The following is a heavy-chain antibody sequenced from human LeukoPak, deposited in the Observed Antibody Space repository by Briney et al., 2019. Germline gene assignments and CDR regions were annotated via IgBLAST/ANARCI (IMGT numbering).Heavy chain of an antibody. Sequence: GGSLRLSCAASGLAVSNNYMTWVRQAPGKGLEWVSVIYKDGSTYYADSAKGRFTISRDNSKNTVYLQMNSLRAEDTAVYYCARGYCSGRSCYMWYSDYWGQGTLVTVSS. V-gene: IGHV3-53*01. CDR1: GLAVSNNY. D-gene: IGHD2-15*01. CDR3: ARGYCSGRSCYMWYSDY. CDR2: IYKDGST. J-gene: IGHJ4*02.